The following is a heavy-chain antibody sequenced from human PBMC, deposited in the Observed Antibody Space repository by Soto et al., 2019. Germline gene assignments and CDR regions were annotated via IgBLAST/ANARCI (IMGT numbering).Heavy chain of an antibody. J-gene: IGHJ6*02. CDR1: GGTFSSYT. V-gene: IGHV1-69*02. Sequence: QVQLVQSGAEVKKPGSSVKVSCKASGGTFSSYTISWVRQAPGQGLEWMGRIIPILGIANYAQKFQGRVTITADKSTSTAYMELSSLRSEDTAVYYCASGHFVAAADPYYYYGMDVWGQGTTVTVSS. CDR3: ASGHFVAAADPYYYYGMDV. CDR2: IIPILGIA. D-gene: IGHD6-13*01.